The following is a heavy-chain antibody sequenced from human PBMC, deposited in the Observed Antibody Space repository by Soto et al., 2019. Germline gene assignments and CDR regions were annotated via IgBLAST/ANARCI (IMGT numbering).Heavy chain of an antibody. V-gene: IGHV1-58*01. CDR3: AAESGSSSKYYYYYGMDV. CDR2: IVVGSGNT. Sequence: VRVSCKASGFPFTSSAVQWVRQARGQRLEWIGWIVVGSGNTNYAQKFQERVTITRDMSTSTAYMELSSLRSEDTAVYYCAAESGSSSKYYYYYGMDVWGQGTTVIVSS. D-gene: IGHD6-13*01. J-gene: IGHJ6*02. CDR1: GFPFTSSA.